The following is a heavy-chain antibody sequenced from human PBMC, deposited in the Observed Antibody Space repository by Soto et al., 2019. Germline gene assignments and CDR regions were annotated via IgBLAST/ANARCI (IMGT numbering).Heavy chain of an antibody. CDR3: ARRDYDFWSGYYSIYNWFDP. Sequence: SATLSLTCTVSGGSISSGGYYWSWIRQHPGKGMEWIGSIYYSGSTYYNPSLKSRVTISVDTSKNQFSLKLSSVTAADTAVYYCARRDYDFWSGYYSIYNWFDPWGQGTLVTVSS. CDR2: IYYSGST. J-gene: IGHJ5*02. D-gene: IGHD3-3*01. V-gene: IGHV4-39*01. CDR1: GGSISSGGYY.